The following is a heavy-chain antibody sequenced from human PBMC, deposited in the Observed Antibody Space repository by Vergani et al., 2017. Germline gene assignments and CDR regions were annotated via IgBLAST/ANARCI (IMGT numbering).Heavy chain of an antibody. CDR2: IKQDGSEK. CDR1: GFTFSSYW. V-gene: IGHV3-7*01. J-gene: IGHJ4*02. CDR3: ARDGEYYYESSGSDY. Sequence: EVQLVESGGGLVQPGGSLRLSCAASGFTFSSYWMSWVRQAPGKGLEWVANIKQDGSEKYYVDSVKGRFTISRDNAKNSLYLQMNSLRAEDTAVYYCARDGEYYYESSGSDYWGQGTLVTVSS. D-gene: IGHD3-22*01.